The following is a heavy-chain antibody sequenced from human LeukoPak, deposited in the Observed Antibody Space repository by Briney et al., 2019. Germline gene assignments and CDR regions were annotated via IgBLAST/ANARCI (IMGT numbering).Heavy chain of an antibody. V-gene: IGHV3-23*01. CDR3: AKDHSPYDILTGYPLT. Sequence: PGGSLRLSCAASGYTFTSYAMTWVRQAPGKGLEWVSTINNSGDDTYYGESVKGRFTISRDTPKTTLYLQMNSLRAEDTAVYYCAKDHSPYDILTGYPLTWGQGTLVTVSS. CDR2: INNSGDDT. D-gene: IGHD3-9*01. CDR1: GYTFTSYA. J-gene: IGHJ5*02.